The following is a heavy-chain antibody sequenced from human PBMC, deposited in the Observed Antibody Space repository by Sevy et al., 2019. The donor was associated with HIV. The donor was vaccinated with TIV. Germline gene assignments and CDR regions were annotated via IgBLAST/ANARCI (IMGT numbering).Heavy chain of an antibody. V-gene: IGHV3-9*01. Sequence: GGSLRLSCAASGFTFDDYVMHWVRQAPGKGLEWVSGISWNSGTIGYADSVKGRFTISRDNAKNSLYLQMNSLRAEDTALYYCTKDIAPGYSSSWYPLFDYWGQGTLVTVSS. CDR3: TKDIAPGYSSSWYPLFDY. CDR2: ISWNSGTI. J-gene: IGHJ4*02. D-gene: IGHD6-13*01. CDR1: GFTFDDYV.